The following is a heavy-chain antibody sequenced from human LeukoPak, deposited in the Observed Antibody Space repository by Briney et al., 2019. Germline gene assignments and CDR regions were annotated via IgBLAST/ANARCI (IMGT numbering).Heavy chain of an antibody. CDR3: ARVGGSSWGYFYYHMGV. J-gene: IGHJ6*03. V-gene: IGHV3-74*01. CDR2: INSDGSSP. CDR1: GFTSNSYL. Sequence: GGSLRLSCAASGFTSNSYLMHWVRQAPGKGLVWVSRINSDGSSPTYADSVKGRFTISRNNAKNTLYLQMNSLRAEDTAVYYRARVGGSSWGYFYYHMGVWGKGTAVTVSS. D-gene: IGHD6-13*01.